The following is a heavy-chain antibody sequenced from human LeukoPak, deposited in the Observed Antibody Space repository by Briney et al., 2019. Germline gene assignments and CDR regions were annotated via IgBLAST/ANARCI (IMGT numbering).Heavy chain of an antibody. CDR1: GFTFSSYA. CDR2: ISYDGSNK. J-gene: IGHJ4*02. D-gene: IGHD6-19*01. Sequence: GGSLRLSCAASGFTFSSYAMHWVRQAPGKGLEWVAVISYDGSNKYYADSVKGRFTISRDNSKNTLYLQMNSLRAEDTAVYYCAREGRLMGYSGGLGFVYWGQGTLVTVSS. V-gene: IGHV3-30-3*01. CDR3: AREGRLMGYSGGLGFVY.